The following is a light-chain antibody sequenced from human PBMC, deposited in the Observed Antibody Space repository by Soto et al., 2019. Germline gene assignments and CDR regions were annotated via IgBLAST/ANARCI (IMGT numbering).Light chain of an antibody. CDR1: QSFVNMY. J-gene: IGKJ5*01. Sequence: EIVFTQSPCTLSLSPGERATLSCSVSQSFVNMYLAWYQQKPGQAPRLLMYGASRRPTGIPDRFSGSGSGTDFTLTISRLEPEDFAVYYCQQRNNWPPGITFGQGTRLEIK. CDR3: QQRNNWPPGIT. CDR2: GAS. V-gene: IGKV3D-20*02.